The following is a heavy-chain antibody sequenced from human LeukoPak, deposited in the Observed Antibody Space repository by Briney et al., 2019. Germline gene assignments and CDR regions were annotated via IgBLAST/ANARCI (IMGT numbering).Heavy chain of an antibody. V-gene: IGHV3-30*04. J-gene: IGHJ6*03. CDR1: GFLFNNYP. Sequence: GGSLRLSCATSGFLFNNYPMNWVRQAPGKGLEWVALISYDGSDKYYADSVKGRFTISRDNSKNTLYLQMNSLRAEDTAIYYCAKNGDRGAYCAGGTCYPYFYYYMDVWGKGTTVTI. CDR2: ISYDGSDK. CDR3: AKNGDRGAYCAGGTCYPYFYYYMDV. D-gene: IGHD2-15*01.